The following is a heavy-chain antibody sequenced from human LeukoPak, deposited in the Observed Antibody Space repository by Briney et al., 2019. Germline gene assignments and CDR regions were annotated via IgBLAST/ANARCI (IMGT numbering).Heavy chain of an antibody. V-gene: IGHV3-30*18. CDR2: ISYDGSNK. CDR1: GFTFSSYG. CDR3: AKDHHLGVLGDYGTFDY. Sequence: RSGGSLRLSCAASGFTFSSYGMHWVRQAPGKGLEWVAVISYDGSNKYYADSVKGRFTISRDNSKNTLYLQMNSLRAEDTAVYYCAKDHHLGVLGDYGTFDYWGQGTLVTVSS. D-gene: IGHD4-17*01. J-gene: IGHJ4*02.